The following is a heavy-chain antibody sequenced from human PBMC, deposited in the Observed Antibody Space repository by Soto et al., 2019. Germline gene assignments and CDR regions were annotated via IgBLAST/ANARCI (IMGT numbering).Heavy chain of an antibody. D-gene: IGHD3-22*01. Sequence: ASVKVSCKASGYTFTSYGISWLRQSAGQGLEWMGWISAYNGNTNYAQKLQGRVTMTTDTSTSTAYMELRSLRSDDTAVYYCARDRHRSTMIVPLVPWGQGTLVTVSS. CDR2: ISAYNGNT. V-gene: IGHV1-18*01. CDR1: GYTFTSYG. CDR3: ARDRHRSTMIVPLVP. J-gene: IGHJ5*02.